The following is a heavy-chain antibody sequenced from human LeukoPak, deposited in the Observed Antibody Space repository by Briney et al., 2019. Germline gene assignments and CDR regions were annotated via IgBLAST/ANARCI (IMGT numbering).Heavy chain of an antibody. CDR2: INHSGST. J-gene: IGHJ6*03. Sequence: SETLSLTCAVYGGSFSGYYWSWIRQPPGKGLEWIGEINHSGSTNYNPSLKSRVTISVDTSKNQFSLKLSSVTAADTAVYYCARNRGSTVITDQYYYYYMDVWGKGTTVTVSS. V-gene: IGHV4-34*01. CDR3: ARNRGSTVITDQYYYYYMDV. CDR1: GGSFSGYY. D-gene: IGHD4-11*01.